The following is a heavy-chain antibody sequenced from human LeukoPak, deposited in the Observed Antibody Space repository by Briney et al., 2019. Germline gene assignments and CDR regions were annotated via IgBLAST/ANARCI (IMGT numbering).Heavy chain of an antibody. CDR2: IYTSGST. D-gene: IGHD7-27*01. CDR3: ARVGNWGSDY. Sequence: SQTLSLTCTVSGGSISSGSYYWSWIQQPAGKGLEWIGRIYTSGSTNYNPSLKSRVTISVDTSKNQFSLKLSSVTAADTAVYYCARVGNWGSDYWGQGTLVTVSS. CDR1: GGSISSGSYY. J-gene: IGHJ4*02. V-gene: IGHV4-61*02.